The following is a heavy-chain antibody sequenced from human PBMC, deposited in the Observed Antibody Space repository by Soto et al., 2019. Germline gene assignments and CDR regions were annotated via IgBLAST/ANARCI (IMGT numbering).Heavy chain of an antibody. Sequence: EVQLVESGGGLVRPGGSLRLSCAASGFTFSYYWMHWVRQAPGKGLVWVSRIHSDGSSTTYADFVKGRFIISRDNARNTVDLQMNSVRVEVTAVYYCARGDRGAFDLWGQGTVVIVSS. CDR2: IHSDGSST. J-gene: IGHJ3*01. V-gene: IGHV3-74*01. D-gene: IGHD1-26*01. CDR3: ARGDRGAFDL. CDR1: GFTFSYYW.